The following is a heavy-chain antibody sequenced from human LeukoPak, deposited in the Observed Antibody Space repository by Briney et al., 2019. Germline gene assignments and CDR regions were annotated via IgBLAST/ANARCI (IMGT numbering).Heavy chain of an antibody. CDR1: GFSFSSYS. Sequence: GGSLRLSCAASGFSFSSYSMNWVRQAPGKGLEWVSFISGGGSAIYYADSVKGRFTVSRDDAKNSLYLQMYSLRDEDTAIYYCARTGNSAWNYYFDYWGQGSLVTVSS. V-gene: IGHV3-48*02. CDR3: ARTGNSAWNYYFDY. J-gene: IGHJ4*02. D-gene: IGHD6-19*01. CDR2: ISGGGSAI.